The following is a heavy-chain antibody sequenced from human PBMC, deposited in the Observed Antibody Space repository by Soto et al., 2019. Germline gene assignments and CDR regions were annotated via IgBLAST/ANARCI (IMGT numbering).Heavy chain of an antibody. J-gene: IGHJ5*02. CDR1: GGTFSSYA. CDR2: IIPIFGTA. CDR3: ARRANDSSGYYGKWFDP. D-gene: IGHD3-22*01. V-gene: IGHV1-69*13. Sequence: SVKVSCKASGGTFSSYAISWVRQAPGQGLEWMGGIIPIFGTANYAQKFQGRVTITADESTSTAYMELSSLRSEDTAVYYCARRANDSSGYYGKWFDPWGQRTMVTSPQ.